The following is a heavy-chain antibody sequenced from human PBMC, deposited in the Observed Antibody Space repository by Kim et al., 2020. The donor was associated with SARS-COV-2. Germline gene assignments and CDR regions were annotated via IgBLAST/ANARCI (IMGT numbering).Heavy chain of an antibody. J-gene: IGHJ6*02. V-gene: IGHV4-39*01. CDR1: GGSISSSSYY. CDR3: ASSCSGGSCYSSYYYGMDV. CDR2: IYYSGST. Sequence: SETLSLTCTVSGGSISSSSYYWGWIRQPPGKGLEWIGSIYYSGSTYYNPSLKSRVTISVDTSKNQFSLKLSSVTAADTAVYYCASSCSGGSCYSSYYYGMDVWGQGTTVTVSS. D-gene: IGHD2-15*01.